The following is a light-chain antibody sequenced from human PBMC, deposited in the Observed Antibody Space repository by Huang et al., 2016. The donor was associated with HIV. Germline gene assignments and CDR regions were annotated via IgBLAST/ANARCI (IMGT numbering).Light chain of an antibody. J-gene: IGKJ2*01. CDR2: ATS. CDR3: QQSYNLPYT. V-gene: IGKV1-39*01. CDR1: QSITTS. Sequence: DIQMTQSPPSLSASLGDRVTITCRASQSITTSMNWYRHKPGEAPELLIHATSTLQNGVPSRFSGGGSGTDFTLTITNLQPEDVASYYCQQSYNLPYTFGRGTNVDIK.